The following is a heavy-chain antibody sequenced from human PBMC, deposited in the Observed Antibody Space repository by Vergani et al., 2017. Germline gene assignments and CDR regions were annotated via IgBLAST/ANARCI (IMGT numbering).Heavy chain of an antibody. D-gene: IGHD3-3*01. Sequence: EVQLEQSGAAVKKPGESLEISCKGSGYSFSRNWIAWVRERPGQGLEWMGIIYPGDSDTSYSPSFQGQVTISADKSISTAYLQWISLKASDTAMYYCARHGGDLWGQGTLVTVSS. CDR3: ARHGGDL. CDR1: GYSFSRNW. V-gene: IGHV5-51*01. J-gene: IGHJ5*02. CDR2: IYPGDSDT.